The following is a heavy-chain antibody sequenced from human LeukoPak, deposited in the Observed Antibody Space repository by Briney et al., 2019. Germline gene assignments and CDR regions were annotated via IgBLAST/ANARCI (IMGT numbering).Heavy chain of an antibody. J-gene: IGHJ4*02. CDR3: ARAYCVGDCTVLHIYFDN. Sequence: SETLSLTCAVYGGSFSGYYWSWIRQPPGKGLEWIGEINHSGSTNYNPSLKSRVTISVDTSKNQFSLKLSSVAAADTAVYYCARAYCVGDCTVLHIYFDNWGQGTLVTVSS. V-gene: IGHV4-34*01. D-gene: IGHD2-21*02. CDR1: GGSFSGYY. CDR2: INHSGST.